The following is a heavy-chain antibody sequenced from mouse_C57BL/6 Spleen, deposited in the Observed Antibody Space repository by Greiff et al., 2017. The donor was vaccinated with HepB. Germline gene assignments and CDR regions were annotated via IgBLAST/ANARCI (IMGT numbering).Heavy chain of an antibody. J-gene: IGHJ2*01. CDR3: TTTGTRDY. CDR2: IDPENGDT. CDR1: GFNIKDDY. Sequence: DVQLQESGAELVRPGASVKLSCTASGFNIKDDYMHWVKQRPEQGLEWIGWIDPENGDTEYASKFQGKATITADTSSNTAYLQLSSLTSEDTAVYYCTTTGTRDYWGQGTTLTVSS. V-gene: IGHV14-4*01. D-gene: IGHD4-1*01.